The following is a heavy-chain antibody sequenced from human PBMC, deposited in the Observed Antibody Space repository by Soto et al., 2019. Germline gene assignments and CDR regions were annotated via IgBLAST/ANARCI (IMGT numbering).Heavy chain of an antibody. CDR1: GFTFSSYG. J-gene: IGHJ4*02. CDR2: ISYDGSNK. D-gene: IGHD3-10*01. V-gene: IGHV3-30*18. Sequence: GGSLRLSCAASGFTFSSYGMHWVRQAPGKGLEWVAVISYDGSNKYYADSVKGRFTISRDNSKNTLYLQMNSLRAEDTAVYYCAKDRVIFTSSHSVAQGLDNWGQGTLVTVSS. CDR3: AKDRVIFTSSHSVAQGLDN.